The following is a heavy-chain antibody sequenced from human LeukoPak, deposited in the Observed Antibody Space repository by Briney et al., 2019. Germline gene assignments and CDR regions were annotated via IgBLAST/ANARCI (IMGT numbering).Heavy chain of an antibody. CDR1: GYSFTGYY. CDR3: ARVSSFDWLYYFDY. V-gene: IGHV1-2*02. J-gene: IGHJ4*02. D-gene: IGHD3-9*01. CDR2: INPNSGDT. Sequence: GASVKVSCKASGYSFTGYYIHWVRQAPGQGLECMGWINPNSGDTNYAQKFQGRVTMTRDTSISTAYMELSRLRSDDTATYYCARVSSFDWLYYFDYWGQGTLVTVSS.